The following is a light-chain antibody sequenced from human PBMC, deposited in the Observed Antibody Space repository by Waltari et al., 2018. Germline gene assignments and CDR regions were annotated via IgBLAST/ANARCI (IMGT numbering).Light chain of an antibody. Sequence: QAVLTQPSSLSASPPASASLPCTFRSVLNVRTYKLCWSQHMPGRPPPHLPRITTDPAEEQPSPARVHLRYRSGSDMHQGSGVPSRFSGSNDASANAGILLISGLQSEDEADYYCMIYYSSAWVFGGGTKLTVL. CDR1: SVLNVRTYK. V-gene: IGLV5-45*02. J-gene: IGLJ3*02. CDR3: MIYYSSAWV. CDR2: YRSGSDM.